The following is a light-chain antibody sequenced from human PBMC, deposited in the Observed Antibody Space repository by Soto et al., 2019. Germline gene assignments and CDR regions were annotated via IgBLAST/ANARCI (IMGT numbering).Light chain of an antibody. CDR3: QESYSVPFFS. Sequence: DIQMAPSPSSLSASVGDRVTITCRASQSIGSYLNWFHQKPGKAPKLLIYAVTSLQSGVPSRFSATGSETEFNHTISSGQPHDFATYYCQESYSVPFFSFGPGTKVNIK. CDR2: AVT. J-gene: IGKJ3*01. CDR1: QSIGSY. V-gene: IGKV1-39*01.